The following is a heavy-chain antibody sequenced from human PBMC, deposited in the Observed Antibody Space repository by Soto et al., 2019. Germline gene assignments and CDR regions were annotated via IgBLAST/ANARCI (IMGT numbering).Heavy chain of an antibody. V-gene: IGHV3-23*01. D-gene: IGHD5-12*01. J-gene: IGHJ4*02. CDR1: GFTFSSYA. CDR3: AKLRGYSGYTLPDY. Sequence: GGSLRLSCAASGFTFSSYAMSWVRQAPGKGLEWVSAISGSGGSTYYADSVKGRFTISRDNSKNTLYLQMNSLRAEDTAVYYCAKLRGYSGYTLPDYWGQGTLVTVSS. CDR2: ISGSGGST.